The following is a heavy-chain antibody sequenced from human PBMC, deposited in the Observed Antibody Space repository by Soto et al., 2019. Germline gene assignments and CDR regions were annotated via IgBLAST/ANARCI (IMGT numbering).Heavy chain of an antibody. J-gene: IGHJ4*02. D-gene: IGHD3-22*01. CDR3: TSVYDSSGYCCFDY. CDR1: GFTFGDYA. V-gene: IGHV3-49*03. CDR2: IRSKAYGGTT. Sequence: GGSLRLSCTASGFTFGDYAMSWFRQAPGKGLEWVGFIRSKAYGGTTEYAAYVKGRFTIARDDSKSIAYLQMNSLKTEDTAVYYCTSVYDSSGYCCFDYWGQGTLVTVSS.